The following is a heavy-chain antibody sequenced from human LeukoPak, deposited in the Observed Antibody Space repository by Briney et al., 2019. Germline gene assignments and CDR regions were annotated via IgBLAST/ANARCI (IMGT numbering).Heavy chain of an antibody. D-gene: IGHD5-12*01. CDR2: FNPNSGAT. CDR1: GYTFTDYY. Sequence: ASVKVSFKASGYTFTDYYFHWVRQAPGQGLEWMGWFNPNSGATQYAQKFQGRVTMTRVTSITTAYMELTRLTSDDTAVYYCARAIVATFATDYWGHGTLVTVTS. V-gene: IGHV1-2*02. CDR3: ARAIVATFATDY. J-gene: IGHJ4*01.